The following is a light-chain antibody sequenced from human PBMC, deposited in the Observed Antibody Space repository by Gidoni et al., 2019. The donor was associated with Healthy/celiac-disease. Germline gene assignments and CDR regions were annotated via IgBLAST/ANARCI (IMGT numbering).Light chain of an antibody. Sequence: QSVLTPPPSASVTPGQRVTISCSGSSSNIGSNTVNWYQQLPGTAPKLLVYSNNQRPSGVPDRFSGSKSGTSASLAISGLQSEDEADYYCAAWDDSLNGQVVFGGGTKLTVL. V-gene: IGLV1-44*01. J-gene: IGLJ2*01. CDR2: SNN. CDR1: SSNIGSNT. CDR3: AAWDDSLNGQVV.